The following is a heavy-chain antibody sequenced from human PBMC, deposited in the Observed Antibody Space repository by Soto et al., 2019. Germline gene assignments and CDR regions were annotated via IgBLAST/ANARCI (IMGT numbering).Heavy chain of an antibody. CDR3: ARDLAAGDH. D-gene: IGHD6-13*01. J-gene: IGHJ4*02. Sequence: QVQLVQSGAEVKKPGASVKVSCRASGYTFTNYYIHWVRQAPGQGLEWLGIINPTSGSTNYAQKFQGRVTLTMDTSTTTVYMELSGLRAEDTAIFYCARDLAAGDHWGQGILVTVSS. V-gene: IGHV1-46*01. CDR2: INPTSGST. CDR1: GYTFTNYY.